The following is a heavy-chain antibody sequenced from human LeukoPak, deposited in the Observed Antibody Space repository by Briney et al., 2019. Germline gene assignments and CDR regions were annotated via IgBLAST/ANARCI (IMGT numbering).Heavy chain of an antibody. Sequence: PGGSLRLSCAASGFTFSNAWMSWVRQAPGKGLEWVGRIKSKTDGGTTDYAAPVKGRFTISRDDSKNTLYLQMNSLKTEDTAVYYCTTGVVVTASDAFDIWGQGTMVTVS. J-gene: IGHJ3*02. CDR1: GFTFSNAW. V-gene: IGHV3-15*01. CDR3: TTGVVVTASDAFDI. D-gene: IGHD2-21*02. CDR2: IKSKTDGGTT.